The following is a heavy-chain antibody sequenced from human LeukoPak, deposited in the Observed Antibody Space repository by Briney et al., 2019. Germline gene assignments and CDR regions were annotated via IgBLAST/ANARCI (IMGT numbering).Heavy chain of an antibody. J-gene: IGHJ4*02. CDR3: ARDFPYYYDISGYYQDY. CDR1: GFTFDGHG. Sequence: RSGGSLRLSCAAFGFTFDGHGMGWVRQVPGKGLEWVSGINWNGGSTGYADSVKGRFTISRDNAKNSLNLQMNSLRAEDTAVYYCARDFPYYYDISGYYQDYWGQGTLVTVSS. D-gene: IGHD3-22*01. CDR2: INWNGGST. V-gene: IGHV3-20*04.